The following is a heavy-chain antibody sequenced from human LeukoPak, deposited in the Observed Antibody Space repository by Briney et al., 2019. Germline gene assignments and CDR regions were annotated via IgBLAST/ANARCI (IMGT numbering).Heavy chain of an antibody. CDR2: INPSGGST. D-gene: IGHD4-17*01. CDR3: ARARLRYGDYSPFDY. Sequence: ASVKVSCKASGYTFTSYYMHWVRQAPGQGLEWMGIINPSGGSTSYVQKFQGRVTMTRDMSTSTVYMELSSLRSEDTAVYYCARARLRYGDYSPFDYWGQGTLVTVSS. CDR1: GYTFTSYY. V-gene: IGHV1-46*01. J-gene: IGHJ4*02.